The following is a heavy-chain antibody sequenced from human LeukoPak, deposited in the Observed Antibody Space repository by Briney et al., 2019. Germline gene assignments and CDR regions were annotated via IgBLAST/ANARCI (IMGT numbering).Heavy chain of an antibody. CDR3: ARETYGGNSGVGY. CDR2: IKQDGSEK. CDR1: GFTFSSYW. Sequence: PGGSLRLSCAASGFTFSSYWMTWVRQAPGKGLEWVANIKQDGSEKYYVDSVKGRFTISRDNAKNSLYLQMNSLRAEDTAVYYCARETYGGNSGVGYWGQGTLVTVSS. D-gene: IGHD4-23*01. J-gene: IGHJ4*02. V-gene: IGHV3-7*01.